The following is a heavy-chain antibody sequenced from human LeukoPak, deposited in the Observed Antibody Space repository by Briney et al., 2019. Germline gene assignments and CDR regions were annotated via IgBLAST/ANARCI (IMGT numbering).Heavy chain of an antibody. V-gene: IGHV1-8*01. CDR3: ARSRGYCSSTSCYTFSWFDP. J-gene: IGHJ5*02. CDR1: GYTFTSYD. CDR2: MNPNSGNT. Sequence: ASVKVSCKASGYTFTSYDINWVRQATGQGPEWMGWMNPNSGNTGYAQKFQGRVTMTRNTSISTAYMELSSLRSEDTAVYYCARSRGYCSSTSCYTFSWFDPWGQGTLVTVSS. D-gene: IGHD2-2*02.